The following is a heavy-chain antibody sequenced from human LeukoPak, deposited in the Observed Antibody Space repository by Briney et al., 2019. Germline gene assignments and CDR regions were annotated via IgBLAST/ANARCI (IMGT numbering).Heavy chain of an antibody. V-gene: IGHV3-66*01. CDR1: GFTVSRNY. Sequence: GGSLRLSCAASGFTVSRNYMNWVRQAPGKGLEWVSFIYSGGSTYYADSVKGRFTISRDNSKNTLYLQMNSLRAEDTAVYYCARAGPSSSWHQFDYWGQGTLVTVSS. J-gene: IGHJ4*02. CDR2: IYSGGST. D-gene: IGHD6-13*01. CDR3: ARAGPSSSWHQFDY.